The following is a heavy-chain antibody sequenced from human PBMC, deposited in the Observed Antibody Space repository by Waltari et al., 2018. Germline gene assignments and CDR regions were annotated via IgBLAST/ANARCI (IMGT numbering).Heavy chain of an antibody. J-gene: IGHJ4*02. V-gene: IGHV3-7*01. Sequence: EEQLVESGGGLVQPGGSLRLSCAASGFTFSSYWMSWVRQAPGKGLGGVASIKQDGSEKNYMDSVKGRFTISRDNVKSSLFLQMNNLRVEDTAVYYCVRERNRWGDFWGQGTLVTVSS. D-gene: IGHD3-16*01. CDR2: IKQDGSEK. CDR3: VRERNRWGDF. CDR1: GFTFSSYW.